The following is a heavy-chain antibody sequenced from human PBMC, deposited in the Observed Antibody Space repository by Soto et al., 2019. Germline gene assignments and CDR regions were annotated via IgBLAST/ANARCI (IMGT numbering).Heavy chain of an antibody. CDR2: ISAYNGNT. D-gene: IGHD3-16*01. Sequence: GASVKVSCKASGYTFTSYGISWVRQAPGQGLEWMGWISAYNGNTNYAQKLQGRVTMTTDTSTSTAYMELRSLRSDDTAVYYCARDISKGDYQYYYYYGMDVWGQGTTVTVSS. V-gene: IGHV1-18*01. J-gene: IGHJ6*02. CDR3: ARDISKGDYQYYYYYGMDV. CDR1: GYTFTSYG.